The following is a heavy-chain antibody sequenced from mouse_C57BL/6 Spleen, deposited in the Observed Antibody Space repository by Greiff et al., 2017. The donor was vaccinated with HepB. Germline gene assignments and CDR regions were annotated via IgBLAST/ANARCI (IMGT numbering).Heavy chain of an antibody. CDR1: GYTFTSYT. J-gene: IGHJ2*01. V-gene: IGHV1-4*01. D-gene: IGHD4-1*01. CDR2: INPSSGYT. CDR3: AKTGFDY. Sequence: QVHVKQSGAELARPGASVKMSCKASGYTFTSYTMHWVKQRPGQGLEWIGYINPSSGYTKYNQKFKDKATLTADKSSSTAYMQLSSLTSEDSAVYYCAKTGFDYWGQGTTLTVSS.